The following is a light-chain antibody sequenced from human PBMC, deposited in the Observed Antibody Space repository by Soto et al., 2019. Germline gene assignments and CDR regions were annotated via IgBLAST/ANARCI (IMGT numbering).Light chain of an antibody. CDR3: QKFNTAPLT. Sequence: DIQMTQSPSSLYGSIGDRVTITCRASQDISVYLAWYQQKPGKVPKLLIYSASTLQSGVPSRFSGSGSGTDFTLTISSLQPEDVATYYCQKFNTAPLTFGQGTRLEIK. V-gene: IGKV1-27*01. CDR2: SAS. CDR1: QDISVY. J-gene: IGKJ5*01.